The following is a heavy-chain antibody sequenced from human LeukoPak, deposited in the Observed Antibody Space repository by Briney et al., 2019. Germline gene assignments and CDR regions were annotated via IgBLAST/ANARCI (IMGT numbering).Heavy chain of an antibody. D-gene: IGHD5-12*01. J-gene: IGHJ4*02. CDR1: GYTFTGYY. Sequence: ASVKVSCKASGYTFTGYYMHWVRQAPGQGLEWMGWINPNSGGTNYAQKFQGRVTTTRDTSISTAYMELSRLRSDDTAVYYCARVNSGYDYVTPNFDYWGQGTLVTVSS. CDR2: INPNSGGT. V-gene: IGHV1-2*02. CDR3: ARVNSGYDYVTPNFDY.